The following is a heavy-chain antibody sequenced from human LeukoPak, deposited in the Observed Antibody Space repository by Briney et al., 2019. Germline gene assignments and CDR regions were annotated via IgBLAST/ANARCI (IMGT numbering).Heavy chain of an antibody. V-gene: IGHV3-7*03. CDR3: ERLVLTYYYDSSGYSTKINWFDS. D-gene: IGHD3-22*01. Sequence: GGSLRLSCAASGFTFSSYRMSWVRQAPGKGLEWVANIKQDGSEKYYVDSVKGRFTISRDNAKNSLYLQMNSLRSDDTAVYYCERLVLTYYYDSSGYSTKINWFDSWGQGTLVTVSS. CDR1: GFTFSSYR. J-gene: IGHJ5*01. CDR2: IKQDGSEK.